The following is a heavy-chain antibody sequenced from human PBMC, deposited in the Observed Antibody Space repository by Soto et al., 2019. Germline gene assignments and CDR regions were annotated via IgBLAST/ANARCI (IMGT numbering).Heavy chain of an antibody. D-gene: IGHD4-17*01. CDR2: IYYSGST. J-gene: IGHJ4*01. CDR1: GGSSSSGDYY. Sequence: HVQLQESGPGLVKPSQTLSLTCTVSGGSSSSGDYYWSWIRQPPGKGLEGIGYIYYSGSTYYNPSLKSRVTISVDTSKNQFALTLSSVTAADTALYYCASGTTVVIDYWGHGTLVTVSS. CDR3: ASGTTVVIDY. V-gene: IGHV4-30-4*01.